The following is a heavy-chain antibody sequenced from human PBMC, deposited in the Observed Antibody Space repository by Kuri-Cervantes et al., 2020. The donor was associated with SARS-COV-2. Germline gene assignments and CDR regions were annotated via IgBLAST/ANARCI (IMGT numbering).Heavy chain of an antibody. CDR2: MNPNSGNT. Sequence: ASVKVSCKASGYTFTSYDINWVRQATGQGLEWMGWMNPNSGNTGYAQKFQGRVTMTRNTSISTAYMELSSLRSEDTALYFCAKDAGDGYSFGDYFHGMDVWGRGTTVTVSS. J-gene: IGHJ6*02. CDR1: GYTFTSYD. V-gene: IGHV1-8*01. CDR3: AKDAGDGYSFGDYFHGMDV. D-gene: IGHD5-24*01.